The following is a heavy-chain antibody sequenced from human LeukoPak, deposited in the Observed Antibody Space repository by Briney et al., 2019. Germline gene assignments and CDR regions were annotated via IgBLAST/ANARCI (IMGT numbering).Heavy chain of an antibody. CDR2: IWYDGSKK. J-gene: IGHJ3*02. D-gene: IGHD4-11*01. Sequence: PGRSLRLSCAASGFIFSSYGMHWVRQAPGKGLEGVAVIWYDGSKKNYVDSVKGRFTISRDDPKNTLYLQMNSLKAEDTAVYHCTRYNSNFGAFDIWGQGTMVTVSS. CDR1: GFIFSSYG. CDR3: TRYNSNFGAFDI. V-gene: IGHV3-33*01.